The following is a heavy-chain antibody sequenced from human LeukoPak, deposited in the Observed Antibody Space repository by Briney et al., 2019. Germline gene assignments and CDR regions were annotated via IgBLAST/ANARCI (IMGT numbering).Heavy chain of an antibody. CDR1: GYTFTSYY. CDR3: ARAPREEVSSGWYLVIDY. CDR2: INPSGGST. J-gene: IGHJ4*02. V-gene: IGHV1-46*01. Sequence: VASVKVSCKASGYTFTSYYMHWVRQAPGQGLEWMGIINPSGGSTSYAQKFQGRVTMTRDTSTSTVYMELSSLRSEDTAVYYCARAPREEVSSGWYLVIDYWGQRTLVTVSS. D-gene: IGHD6-19*01.